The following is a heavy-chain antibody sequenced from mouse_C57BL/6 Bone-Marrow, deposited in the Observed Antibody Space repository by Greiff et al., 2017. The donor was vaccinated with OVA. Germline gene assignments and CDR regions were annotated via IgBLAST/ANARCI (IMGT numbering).Heavy chain of an antibody. CDR3: ARRTGRGYFDV. CDR1: GFTFSDYG. V-gene: IGHV5-17*01. CDR2: ISSGSSTI. D-gene: IGHD4-1*01. Sequence: DVQLVESGGGLVKPGGSLKLSCAASGFTFSDYGMHWVRQAPEKGLEWVAYISSGSSTIYYADTVKGRFTISRDNAKNTLFLQMTSLRSEDTAMYYCARRTGRGYFDVWGTGTTVTVSS. J-gene: IGHJ1*03.